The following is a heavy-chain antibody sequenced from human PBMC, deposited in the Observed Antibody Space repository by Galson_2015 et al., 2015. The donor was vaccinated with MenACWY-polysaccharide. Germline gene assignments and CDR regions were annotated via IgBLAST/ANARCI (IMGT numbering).Heavy chain of an antibody. CDR1: GYAFTSYA. CDR2: INAGNGNT. J-gene: IGHJ4*02. CDR3: ARAPTYSYGRYFDY. V-gene: IGHV1-3*01. D-gene: IGHD5-18*01. Sequence: SVKVSCKASGYAFTSYAMHWVRQAPGQRLEWMGWINAGNGNTKYSQKFQGRVTITRDTSASTAYMELSSLRSEDTAVYYCARAPTYSYGRYFDYWGQGTLVTVSS.